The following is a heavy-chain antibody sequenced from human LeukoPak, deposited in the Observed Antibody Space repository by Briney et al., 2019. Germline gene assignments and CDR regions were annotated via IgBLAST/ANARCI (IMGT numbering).Heavy chain of an antibody. D-gene: IGHD5-18*01. CDR3: ARVAGGYSYGPLDY. Sequence: PPETLSLTCTVSGGSVNSGSYYWSWIRQPRGEGVGWVGGIYYSGSTYYNPSLKSRVTISVDTSENQFSLKLKSVTAADTAVYYCARVAGGYSYGPLDYWGQGTLVTVSS. V-gene: IGHV4-61*01. CDR2: IYYSGST. CDR1: GGSVNSGSYY. J-gene: IGHJ4*02.